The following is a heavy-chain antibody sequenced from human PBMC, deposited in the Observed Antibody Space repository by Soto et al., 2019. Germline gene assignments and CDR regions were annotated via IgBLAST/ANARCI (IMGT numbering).Heavy chain of an antibody. CDR2: ISGSGDRS. V-gene: IGHV3-23*01. CDR1: GFTFSSYP. Sequence: GGSLRLSCAASGFTFSSYPMNWVRQAPGKGLEWASGISGSGDRSNHAASVKGRFTISRDNSKNTLYLQMNSLRAEDTAMYYCVKYRSTSRSEFDPWGRGTLVTVSS. D-gene: IGHD6-6*01. J-gene: IGHJ5*02. CDR3: VKYRSTSRSEFDP.